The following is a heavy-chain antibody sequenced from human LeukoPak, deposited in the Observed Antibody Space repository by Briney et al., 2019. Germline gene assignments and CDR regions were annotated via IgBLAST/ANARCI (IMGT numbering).Heavy chain of an antibody. J-gene: IGHJ3*02. V-gene: IGHV1-2*06. Sequence: WASVKVSCKASGYTFTGYYMHWVRQAPGQGLEWMGRINPNSGGTNYAQKFQDRVTMTRDTAISTAYMELSSLTYDDTAVYYCARGVLLQGRGAFDIWGQGAMVTVTS. D-gene: IGHD2-15*01. CDR2: INPNSGGT. CDR3: ARGVLLQGRGAFDI. CDR1: GYTFTGYY.